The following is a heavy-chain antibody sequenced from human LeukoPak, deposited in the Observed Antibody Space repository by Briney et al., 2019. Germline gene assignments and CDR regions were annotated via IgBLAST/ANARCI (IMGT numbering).Heavy chain of an antibody. CDR3: ARGSSVWYYAFDI. V-gene: IGHV3-7*03. CDR1: GFTFSSHW. Sequence: GGSLRLSCAASGFTFSSHWMNWVRQAPGKGLEWVANIKQDGSEKYYVDFVKGRFTISRDNAKGSLYLQMNSLGAEDTAVYYCARGSSVWYYAFDIWGQGTMVTVSS. J-gene: IGHJ3*02. D-gene: IGHD6-19*01. CDR2: IKQDGSEK.